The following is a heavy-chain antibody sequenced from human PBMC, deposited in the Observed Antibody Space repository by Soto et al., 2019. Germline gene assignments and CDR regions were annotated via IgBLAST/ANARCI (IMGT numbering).Heavy chain of an antibody. V-gene: IGHV3-23*01. CDR2: IGVSGGDP. CDR3: VKRAVTGVWWFFDH. J-gene: IGHJ4*02. Sequence: EVQLLESGGDFVQPGGSLRLSCVASGFIFSDYAMTWVRQAPGKGLEWVSTIGVSGGDPYYADSVKGRFTITRDNSKNTVYVPMNSLRAEDTAVYYCVKRAVTGVWWFFDHWGPGALVAVSS. D-gene: IGHD6-19*01. CDR1: GFIFSDYA.